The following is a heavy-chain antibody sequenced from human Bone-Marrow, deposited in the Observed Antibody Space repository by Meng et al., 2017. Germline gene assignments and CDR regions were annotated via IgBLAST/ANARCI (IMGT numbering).Heavy chain of an antibody. D-gene: IGHD5-12*01. CDR2: ISYDGSNK. V-gene: IGHV3-30*01. CDR3: ARDQDLRRGYSGYALDY. J-gene: IGHJ4*02. CDR1: GFTFSSYA. Sequence: GESLKISCAASGFTFSSYAMHWVRQAPGKGLEWVAVISYDGSNKYYADSVKGRFTISRDNSKNTLYLHMNSLRAEDTAVYYCARDQDLRRGYSGYALDYWGQGTLVTVSS.